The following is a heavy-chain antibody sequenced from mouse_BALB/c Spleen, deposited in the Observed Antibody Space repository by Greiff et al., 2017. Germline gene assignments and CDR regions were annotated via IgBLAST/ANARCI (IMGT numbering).Heavy chain of an antibody. CDR1: GYSITSDYA. V-gene: IGHV3-2*02. CDR3: ASAFAWFAY. Sequence: DVKLQESGPGLVKPSQSLSLTCTVTGYSITSDYAWNWIRQFPGNKLEWMGYISYSGSTSYNPSLKSRISITRDTSKNQFFLQLNSVTTEDTATYYCASAFAWFAYWGQGTLVTVSA. J-gene: IGHJ3*01. CDR2: ISYSGST.